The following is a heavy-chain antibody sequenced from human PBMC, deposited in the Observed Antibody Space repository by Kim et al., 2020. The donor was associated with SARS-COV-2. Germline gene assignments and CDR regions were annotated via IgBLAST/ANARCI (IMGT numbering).Heavy chain of an antibody. V-gene: IGHV3-23*01. CDR3: AKDPTHGGTYYFDY. Sequence: ADSVKGRFSISRDNSKNTLFLQVISLRAEDTAVYYCAKDPTHGGTYYFDYWGQGTLVTVSS. J-gene: IGHJ4*02.